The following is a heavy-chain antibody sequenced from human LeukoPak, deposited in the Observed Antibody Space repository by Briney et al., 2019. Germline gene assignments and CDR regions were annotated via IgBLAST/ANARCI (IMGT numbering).Heavy chain of an antibody. J-gene: IGHJ4*02. CDR2: IYYRGST. D-gene: IGHD6-13*01. CDR1: GASISSGSNY. Sequence: SETLSLTCSVSGASISSGSNYWGWIRQPPGKGLEWIGYIYYRGSTNYNPSLKSRVAISVDTSKNQFSLKLSSVTAADTAVYYCARSGNEYSSSPDYWGQGSLVTVSS. V-gene: IGHV4-61*01. CDR3: ARSGNEYSSSPDY.